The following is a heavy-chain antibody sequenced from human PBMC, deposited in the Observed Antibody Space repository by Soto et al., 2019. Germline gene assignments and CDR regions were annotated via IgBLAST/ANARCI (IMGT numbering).Heavy chain of an antibody. CDR2: ISYDGSNK. D-gene: IGHD6-19*01. J-gene: IGHJ4*02. V-gene: IGHV3-30-3*01. CDR1: GFTFSSYA. CDR3: ARGIAVAGLVGFDY. Sequence: GGSLRLSCAASGFTFSSYAMHWVRQAPGKGLEWVAVISYDGSNKYYADSVKGRSTISRDNSKNTLYLQMNSLRAEDTAVYYCARGIAVAGLVGFDYWGQGT.